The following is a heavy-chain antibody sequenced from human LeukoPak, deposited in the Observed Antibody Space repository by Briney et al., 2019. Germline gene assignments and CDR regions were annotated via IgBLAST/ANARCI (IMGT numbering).Heavy chain of an antibody. CDR1: GGSVSSGSYY. CDR2: IYYSGST. Sequence: SETLSLTCTVSGGSVSSGSYYWSWIRQPPGKGLEWIGYIYYSGSTNYNPSLKSRVTISVDTSKNQFSLKLSSVTAADTAGYYCARGDYDILTRTYYYYYYGMDVWGKGTTVTVSS. V-gene: IGHV4-61*01. CDR3: ARGDYDILTRTYYYYYYGMDV. J-gene: IGHJ6*04. D-gene: IGHD3-9*01.